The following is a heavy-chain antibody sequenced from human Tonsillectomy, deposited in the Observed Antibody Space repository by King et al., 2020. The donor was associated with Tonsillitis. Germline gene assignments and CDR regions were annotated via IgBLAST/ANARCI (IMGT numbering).Heavy chain of an antibody. J-gene: IGHJ6*02. Sequence: VQLVESGAEVKKPGSSVKVSCKASGGAFSSSAFTWVRQAPGRGLEWMGSLIPIFGTANYAQKFQGRVTITADESTSTVYMELSSLRSEDTAVYYCARPYGSSWTAGMDVWGQGTTVTVSS. CDR1: GGAFSSSA. D-gene: IGHD6-13*01. CDR2: LIPIFGTA. CDR3: ARPYGSSWTAGMDV. V-gene: IGHV1-69*18.